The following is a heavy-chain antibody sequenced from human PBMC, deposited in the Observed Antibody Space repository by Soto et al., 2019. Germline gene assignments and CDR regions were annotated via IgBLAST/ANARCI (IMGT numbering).Heavy chain of an antibody. CDR2: IYYSGST. D-gene: IGHD2-2*01. CDR1: GGSISSGDYY. J-gene: IGHJ6*02. CDR3: ARDSQNIVVPRNYYYYGMDV. V-gene: IGHV4-30-4*01. Sequence: KSSETLSLTCTVSGGSISSGDYYWSWIRQPPGKGLEWIGYIYYSGSTYYNPSLKSRVTISVDTSKNQFSLKLSSVTAADTAVYYCARDSQNIVVPRNYYYYGMDVWGQGTTVTVSS.